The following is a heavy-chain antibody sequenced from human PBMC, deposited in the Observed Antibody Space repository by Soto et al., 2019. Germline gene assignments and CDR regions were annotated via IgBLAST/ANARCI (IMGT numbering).Heavy chain of an antibody. CDR2: INHSGST. CDR1: AGSFSGYY. V-gene: IGHV4-34*01. D-gene: IGHD1-7*01. CDR3: ARVGTTVPYYYYMDF. J-gene: IGHJ6*03. Sequence: SETLSLTCGVYAGSFSGYYWSWIRQPPGKVLEWIGEINHSGSTNYNPSLKSRVTISVDTSKNQFSLKLSSVTAADTAVYYCARVGTTVPYYYYMDFGGKGTTVTVS.